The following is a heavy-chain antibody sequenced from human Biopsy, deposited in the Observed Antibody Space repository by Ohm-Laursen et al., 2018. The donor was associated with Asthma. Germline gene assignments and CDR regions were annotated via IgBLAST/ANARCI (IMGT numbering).Heavy chain of an antibody. CDR2: ISWNSATV. D-gene: IGHD6-19*01. V-gene: IGHV3-9*01. J-gene: IGHJ4*02. Sequence: SLRLSCASSGFTFDNYVMTWVRQAPGKGLEWVSGISWNSATVAYADSVKGRFTISRDNAKNSLYLQMNSLRPDDTALYYCAKAFLGGVSVANYFDSWGQGTLVTVSS. CDR3: AKAFLGGVSVANYFDS. CDR1: GFTFDNYV.